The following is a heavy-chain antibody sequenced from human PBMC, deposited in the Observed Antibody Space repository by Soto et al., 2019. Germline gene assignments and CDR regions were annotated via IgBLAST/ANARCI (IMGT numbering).Heavy chain of an antibody. J-gene: IGHJ4*02. Sequence: GGSLRLSCAASGFTFSSYAMSWVRQAPGKGLEWVSAISGSGGSTYYADSVKGRFTISRDNSKNTLYLQMNSLRAEDTAVYYCARGRKEWYYYDSSGYYLFDYWGQGTLVTVSS. CDR3: ARGRKEWYYYDSSGYYLFDY. D-gene: IGHD3-22*01. CDR1: GFTFSSYA. CDR2: ISGSGGST. V-gene: IGHV3-23*01.